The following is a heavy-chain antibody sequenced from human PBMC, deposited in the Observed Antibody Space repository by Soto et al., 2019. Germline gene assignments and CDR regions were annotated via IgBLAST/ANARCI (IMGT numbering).Heavy chain of an antibody. J-gene: IGHJ4*02. CDR3: ARSREFDY. CDR1: GGSLSGATYS. V-gene: IGHV4-30-2*01. Sequence: SETLSLTCGVSGGSLSGATYSWNWIRQPPGKGLEWIGYIFPSGTTYYNPSLKSRVTISIDVSKNQFSLSLRSLTAADTAAYYCARSREFDYWSQGTLVTVSS. CDR2: IFPSGTT.